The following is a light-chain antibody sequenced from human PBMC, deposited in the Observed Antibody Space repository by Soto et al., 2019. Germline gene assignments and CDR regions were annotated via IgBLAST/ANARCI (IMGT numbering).Light chain of an antibody. J-gene: IGKJ5*01. Sequence: EIVLTQSPGTLSLSPGERATTSCRASESVIKYLAWYQQKPGQAPRLLIHGASSRATGIPDRFSGSGSGTDFTLTINRLEPEDFAVYYCKQYSSSPPITFGQGTRLEIK. V-gene: IGKV3-20*01. CDR1: ESVIKY. CDR3: KQYSSSPPIT. CDR2: GAS.